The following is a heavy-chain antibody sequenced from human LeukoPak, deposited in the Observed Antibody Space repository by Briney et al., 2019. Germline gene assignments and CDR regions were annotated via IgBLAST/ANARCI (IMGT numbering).Heavy chain of an antibody. CDR3: AKGGIAVSGTSYYYYMDV. CDR2: ISSSGSTI. Sequence: PGGSLRLSCAASGFTFSSYEMNWVRQAPGKGLEWVSYISSSGSTIYYADSVKGRFTISRDNAKNSLYLQMNSLRAEDTALYYCAKGGIAVSGTSYYYYMDVWGKGTTVTISS. J-gene: IGHJ6*03. D-gene: IGHD6-19*01. V-gene: IGHV3-48*03. CDR1: GFTFSSYE.